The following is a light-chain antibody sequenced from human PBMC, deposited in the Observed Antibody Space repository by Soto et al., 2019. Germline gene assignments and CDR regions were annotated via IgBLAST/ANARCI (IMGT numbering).Light chain of an antibody. CDR1: QSVSGN. CDR2: GAS. J-gene: IGKJ1*01. V-gene: IGKV3-15*01. Sequence: EIVMTQSPATLSVSPGERATLSCRASQSVSGNLAWYQQKPGQAPRLLIYGASTRATGIPARFSGSGSGTEFTRTISSLQSEEFAVYYCQQYNNWPPAFGQGTKVEIK. CDR3: QQYNNWPPA.